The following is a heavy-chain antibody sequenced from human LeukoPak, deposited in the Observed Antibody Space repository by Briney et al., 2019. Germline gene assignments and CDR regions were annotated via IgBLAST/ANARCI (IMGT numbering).Heavy chain of an antibody. D-gene: IGHD3-10*01. CDR1: GFTFSSYW. Sequence: GGSLRLSCAASGFTFSSYWMHWVRHAPGKGLVWVSRINSDGSSTSYADSVKGRFTISRDNAKNTVYLQMNSLRAEDTAVYYCARDYVSGSFGPWGQGTLVTVSS. J-gene: IGHJ5*02. CDR3: ARDYVSGSFGP. CDR2: INSDGSST. V-gene: IGHV3-74*01.